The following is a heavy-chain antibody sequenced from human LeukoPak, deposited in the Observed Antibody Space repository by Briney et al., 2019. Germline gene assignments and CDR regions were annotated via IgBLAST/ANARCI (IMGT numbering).Heavy chain of an antibody. V-gene: IGHV4-59*01. J-gene: IGHJ4*02. CDR2: IYYSGST. D-gene: IGHD3-22*01. CDR3: ARALYYDSSGYWSD. CDR1: GGSISSYY. Sequence: SETLSLTCTVSGGSISSYYWSWIRQPPGKGLEWIWYIYYSGSTNYNPSLKSRVTISVDTSKNQFSLKLSSVTAADTAVYYCARALYYDSSGYWSDWGQGTLVTVSS.